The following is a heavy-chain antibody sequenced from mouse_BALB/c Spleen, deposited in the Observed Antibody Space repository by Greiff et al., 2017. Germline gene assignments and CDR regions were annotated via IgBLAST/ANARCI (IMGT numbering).Heavy chain of an antibody. Sequence: VQLQQTGPELVKPGASVKISCKASGYSFTDYIMLWVKQSHGKSLEWIGNINPYYGSTSYNLKFKGKATLTVDKSSSTAYMQLNSLTSEDSAVYYCARMGLLSGLYAMDYWGQGTSVTVSS. CDR2: INPYYGST. CDR3: ARMGLLSGLYAMDY. V-gene: IGHV1-39*01. CDR1: GYSFTDYI. D-gene: IGHD2-10*01. J-gene: IGHJ4*01.